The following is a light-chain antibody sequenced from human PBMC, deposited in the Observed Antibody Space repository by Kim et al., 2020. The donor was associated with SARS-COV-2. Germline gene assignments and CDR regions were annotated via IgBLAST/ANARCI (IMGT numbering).Light chain of an antibody. CDR1: SSNIEKNY. Sequence: GQRFTISCSGSSSNIEKNYVYWYQQVPGTAPKVLIYGNNQRPSGVPDRFSGSKSGTSASLAISGLRSEDEADYYCAAWDDRLSGRVFGGGTQLTVL. J-gene: IGLJ3*02. V-gene: IGLV1-47*01. CDR2: GNN. CDR3: AAWDDRLSGRV.